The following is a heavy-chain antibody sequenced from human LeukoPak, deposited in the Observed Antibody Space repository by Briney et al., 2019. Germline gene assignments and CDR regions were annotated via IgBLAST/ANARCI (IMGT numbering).Heavy chain of an antibody. J-gene: IGHJ3*02. Sequence: GGSLRLSCAASGFTFSSYAMSWVRQAPGKGLEWVSAISGSGGSTYYADSVKGRFTISRDNSKNTLYLQMNSLRAEDTAVYYCEPKLTGDLKYSSSSYEGAFDIWGQGTMVTVSS. V-gene: IGHV3-23*01. D-gene: IGHD6-6*01. CDR3: EPKLTGDLKYSSSSYEGAFDI. CDR2: ISGSGGST. CDR1: GFTFSSYA.